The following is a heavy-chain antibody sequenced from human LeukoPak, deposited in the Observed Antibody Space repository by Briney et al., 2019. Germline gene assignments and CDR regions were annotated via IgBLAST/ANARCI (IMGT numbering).Heavy chain of an antibody. CDR3: ASPSTDYDYSNPRPVGAFDI. CDR1: GYTFTSYY. CDR2: IIPIFGTA. J-gene: IGHJ3*02. D-gene: IGHD4-11*01. V-gene: IGHV1-69*13. Sequence: GASVKVSCKASGYTFTSYYMHWVRQAPGQGLEWMGGIIPIFGTANYAQKFQGRVTITADESTSTAYMELSSLRSEDTAVYYCASPSTDYDYSNPRPVGAFDIWGQGTMVTVSS.